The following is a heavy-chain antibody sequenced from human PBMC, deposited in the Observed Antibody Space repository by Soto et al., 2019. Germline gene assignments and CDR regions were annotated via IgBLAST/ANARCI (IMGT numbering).Heavy chain of an antibody. CDR1: GFTFSSFG. Sequence: PGGSLRLSCEASGFTFSSFGMHWVRQAPGKGLEWVAVISYDGSNKDHTDSVKGRFSISRDNSKNTLYLQMNSLRDEDTAVYYCAKELVATEYYYFYGMDVWGQGTTVTVSS. J-gene: IGHJ6*02. CDR2: ISYDGSNK. CDR3: AKELVATEYYYFYGMDV. D-gene: IGHD5-12*01. V-gene: IGHV3-30*18.